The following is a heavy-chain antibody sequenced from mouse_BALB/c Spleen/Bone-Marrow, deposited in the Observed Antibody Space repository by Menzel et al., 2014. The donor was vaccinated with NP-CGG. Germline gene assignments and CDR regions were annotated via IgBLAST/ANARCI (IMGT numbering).Heavy chain of an antibody. V-gene: IGHV1-80*01. CDR3: ARVGFSFDY. D-gene: IGHD3-1*01. CDR1: GYAFSTYW. Sequence: VQLQQSGAEPVRPGSSVKISCKASGYAFSTYWMNWVKQRPGQGLEWIGQIYPGDGDTNYNGKFKGKATLTADRSSSTASMQLSSLTSEDSAVYFCARVGFSFDYWGQGTTLTVSS. J-gene: IGHJ2*01. CDR2: IYPGDGDT.